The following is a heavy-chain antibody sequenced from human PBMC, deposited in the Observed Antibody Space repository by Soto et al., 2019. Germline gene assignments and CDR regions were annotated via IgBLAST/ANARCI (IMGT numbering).Heavy chain of an antibody. CDR1: GVTFIDAW. D-gene: IGHD6-19*01. CDR2: IKSKTSGGTT. Sequence: GGSLRLSYATSGVTFIDAWRNWVRQAPGKGLEWVGRIKSKTSGGTTDYAAPVKGRFTISRDDSKNTLFVQMDSLKTEDTAVYYCVTRCIGLAFYTYWGQGTLVTVSS. V-gene: IGHV3-15*07. CDR3: VTRCIGLAFYTY. J-gene: IGHJ4*02.